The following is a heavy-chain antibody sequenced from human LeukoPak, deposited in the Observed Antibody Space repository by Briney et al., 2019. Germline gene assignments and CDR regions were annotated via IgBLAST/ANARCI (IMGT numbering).Heavy chain of an antibody. Sequence: PGGSLRLSCVTSGVRFSDYYMMWIRQAPGKGPEWVAHISSSAATTLYADSVKGRFTVSRDNAKNSLYLEMTSLRAEDTAVYYCARDRGSTVTTVGYWGQGTLVTVSS. CDR3: ARDRGSTVTTVGY. V-gene: IGHV3-11*04. CDR2: ISSSAATT. D-gene: IGHD4-17*01. J-gene: IGHJ4*02. CDR1: GVRFSDYY.